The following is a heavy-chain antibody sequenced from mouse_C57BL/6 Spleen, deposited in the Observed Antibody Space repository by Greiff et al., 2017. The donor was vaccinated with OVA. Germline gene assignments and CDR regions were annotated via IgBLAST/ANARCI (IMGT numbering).Heavy chain of an antibody. D-gene: IGHD4-1*02. V-gene: IGHV5-12*01. Sequence: DVMLVESGGGLVQPGGSLKLSCAASGFTFSDYYMYWVRQTPEKRLEWVAYISNGGGSTYYPDTVKGRFTISRDNAKNTLYLQMSRLKSEDTAMYYCARHATGSYYFDYWGQGTTLTVSS. CDR1: GFTFSDYY. CDR2: ISNGGGST. J-gene: IGHJ2*01. CDR3: ARHATGSYYFDY.